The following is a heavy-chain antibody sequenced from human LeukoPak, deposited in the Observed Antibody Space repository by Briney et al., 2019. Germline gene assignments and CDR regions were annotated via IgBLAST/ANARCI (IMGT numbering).Heavy chain of an antibody. Sequence: GGSLRLSCAASGFTFSNYAMNWVRQAPGKGLEWVSGISGGDGTTFYADSAKGRFTISRDNSKDTLFLQLNSLTAADTAMYFCAKASVAIPQYCNSWGQGTLVTVSS. D-gene: IGHD2-2*02. V-gene: IGHV3-23*01. J-gene: IGHJ5*02. CDR2: ISGGDGTT. CDR1: GFTFSNYA. CDR3: AKASVAIPQYCNS.